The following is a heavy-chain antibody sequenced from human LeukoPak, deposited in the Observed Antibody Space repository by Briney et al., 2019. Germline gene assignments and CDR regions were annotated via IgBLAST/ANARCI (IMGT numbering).Heavy chain of an antibody. CDR1: GYTFTSYY. CDR2: INPNSGGT. Sequence: GASVKVSCKASGYTFTSYYMHWVRQAPGQGLEWMGWINPNSGGTNYAQKFQGWVTMTRDTSISTAYMELSRLRSDDTAVYYCAREPGTVTTHQKGDYYYYGMDVWGQGTTVTVSS. J-gene: IGHJ6*02. D-gene: IGHD4-17*01. V-gene: IGHV1-2*04. CDR3: AREPGTVTTHQKGDYYYYGMDV.